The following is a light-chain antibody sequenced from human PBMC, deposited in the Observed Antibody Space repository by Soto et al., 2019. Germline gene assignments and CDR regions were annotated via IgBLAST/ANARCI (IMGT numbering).Light chain of an antibody. CDR3: QQYGQSRIT. CDR2: GAS. Sequence: EIVLTQSPGTLSLSPGERATLSCRASQSVSSSYLAWYQQKPGQAPRLLIYGASSRATGIPDRFSGSGSGTDFTLTISRLEPEDFAVYYCQQYGQSRITFGQGTKVDIK. CDR1: QSVSSSY. J-gene: IGKJ1*01. V-gene: IGKV3-20*01.